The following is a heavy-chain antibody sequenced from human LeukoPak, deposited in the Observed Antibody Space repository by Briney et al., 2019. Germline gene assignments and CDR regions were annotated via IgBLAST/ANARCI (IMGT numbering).Heavy chain of an antibody. Sequence: ASVKVSCKASGCTFTGYYMHWVRQAPGQGLEWMGWINPNSGGTNYAQKFQGRVAMTRDTSISTAYMELSRLRSDDTAVYYCARDLVYYDSSGYPDYWGQGTLVTVSS. D-gene: IGHD3-22*01. CDR2: INPNSGGT. J-gene: IGHJ4*02. CDR3: ARDLVYYDSSGYPDY. CDR1: GCTFTGYY. V-gene: IGHV1-2*02.